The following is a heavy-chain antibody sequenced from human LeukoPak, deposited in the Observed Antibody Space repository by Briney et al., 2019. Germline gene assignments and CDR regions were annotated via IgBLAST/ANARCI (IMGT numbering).Heavy chain of an antibody. Sequence: PGGSLRLSCAASGFTSTDYYMTWIRQAPGKGLEWVSYISRNGDTRYYADSVKGRFTISRGQAKSTVFLQMNSLRGEDTAVYYCAKGASEWFTTPSAFFHYWGQGIQVSVSS. J-gene: IGHJ4*02. D-gene: IGHD3-3*01. V-gene: IGHV3-11*01. CDR3: AKGASEWFTTPSAFFHY. CDR1: GFTSTDYY. CDR2: ISRNGDTR.